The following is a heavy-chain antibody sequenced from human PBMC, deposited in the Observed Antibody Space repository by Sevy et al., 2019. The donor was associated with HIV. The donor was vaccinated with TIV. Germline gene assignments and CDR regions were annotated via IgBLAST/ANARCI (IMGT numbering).Heavy chain of an antibody. CDR3: AREAYCGGDCYFPGYASDI. D-gene: IGHD2-21*02. V-gene: IGHV4-34*01. Sequence: SETLSLTCAVYGGSFSGYYWSWIRQPPGKGLEWIGEINHSGSTNYNPSLKSRVTISVDTSKNQFSLKLSSVTAADTAVYYCAREAYCGGDCYFPGYASDIWGQGTMVTVSS. CDR2: INHSGST. J-gene: IGHJ3*02. CDR1: GGSFSGYY.